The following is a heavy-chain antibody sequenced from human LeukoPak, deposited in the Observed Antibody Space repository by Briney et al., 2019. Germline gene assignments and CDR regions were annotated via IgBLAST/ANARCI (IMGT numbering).Heavy chain of an antibody. CDR1: GFTFSSYA. CDR3: AKQTMVRRVIIRAPLDY. V-gene: IGHV3-23*01. J-gene: IGHJ4*02. D-gene: IGHD3-10*01. CDR2: ISGSGGST. Sequence: GGSLRLSCAASGFTFSSYAMSWVRQAPGKGLEWVSAISGSGGSTYYADSVKGRFTISRDNSKNTLYLQMNSLRAEDTAVYYCAKQTMVRRVIIRAPLDYWGQGTLVTVSS.